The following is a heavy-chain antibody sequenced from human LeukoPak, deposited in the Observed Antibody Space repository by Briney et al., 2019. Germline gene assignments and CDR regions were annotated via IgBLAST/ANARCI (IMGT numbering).Heavy chain of an antibody. CDR2: ISWDGGST. V-gene: IGHV3-43D*03. Sequence: PGGSLRLSCAASGFTFDDYAMHWVRQAPGKGLEWVSLISWDGGSTYYADSVKGRFTISRDNSKNSLYLQMNSLRVEDTALYYCAKDIGRVDTASTYMDVWGKGTTVTISS. D-gene: IGHD5-18*01. J-gene: IGHJ6*03. CDR3: AKDIGRVDTASTYMDV. CDR1: GFTFDDYA.